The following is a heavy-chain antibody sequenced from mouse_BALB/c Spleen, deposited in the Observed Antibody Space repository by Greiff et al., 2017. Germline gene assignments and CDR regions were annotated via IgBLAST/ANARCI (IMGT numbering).Heavy chain of an antibody. Sequence: EVKLMESGGGLVQPGGSLKLSCAASGFTFSSYTMSWVRQTPEKRPEWVAYISNGGGSTYYPDTVKGRFTISRDNAKNTLYLQMSSLKSEDTAMYYCARRLLMDYWGQGTSVTVSS. CDR1: GFTFSSYT. CDR2: ISNGGGST. J-gene: IGHJ4*01. D-gene: IGHD6-2*01. V-gene: IGHV5-12-2*01. CDR3: ARRLLMDY.